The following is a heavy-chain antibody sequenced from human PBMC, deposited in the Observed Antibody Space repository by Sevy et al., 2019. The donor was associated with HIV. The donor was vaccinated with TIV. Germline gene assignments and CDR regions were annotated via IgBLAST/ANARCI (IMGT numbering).Heavy chain of an antibody. D-gene: IGHD3-10*01. V-gene: IGHV3-21*01. CDR2: ISSSSSYI. CDR1: GFTFISFS. J-gene: IGHJ4*02. Sequence: GGSRRPSGAASGFTFISFSRNGVRQAPGKGLEGVSSISSSSSYINYADSVKGRFTISRDKAKNSLYLQMNSLRAEDTAVYYCARDLGVYYGSGSSLDYWGQGTLVTVSS. CDR3: ARDLGVYYGSGSSLDY.